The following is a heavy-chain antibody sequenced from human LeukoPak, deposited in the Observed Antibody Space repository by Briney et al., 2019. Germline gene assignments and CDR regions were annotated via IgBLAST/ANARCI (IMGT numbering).Heavy chain of an antibody. Sequence: GASVKVSCKASGGTFSSYAISWVRQAPGQGLEWMGRIIPILGIANYAQKFQGRVTITADKSTSTAYMELSSLRSEDTAVYYCARGVAGTTGEYYFDYWGQGTLSPSPQ. CDR2: IIPILGIA. J-gene: IGHJ4*02. CDR1: GGTFSSYA. V-gene: IGHV1-69*04. CDR3: ARGVAGTTGEYYFDY. D-gene: IGHD6-19*01.